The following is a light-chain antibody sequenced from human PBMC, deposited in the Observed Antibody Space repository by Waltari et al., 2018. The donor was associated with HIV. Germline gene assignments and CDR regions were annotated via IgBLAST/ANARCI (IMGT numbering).Light chain of an antibody. J-gene: IGLJ2*01. CDR1: SRPVGGYNS. CDR2: EVS. CDR3: SSYSGGNNFDVV. V-gene: IGLV2-8*01. Sequence: QSALTQPASVSGSPGQSIPISCTGPSRPVGGYNSVSWYQQHPGKAPKLMIYEVSERPSGVPDRFSGSKSGNTASLTVSGLQAEDEADYYCSSYSGGNNFDVVFGGGTKLTVL.